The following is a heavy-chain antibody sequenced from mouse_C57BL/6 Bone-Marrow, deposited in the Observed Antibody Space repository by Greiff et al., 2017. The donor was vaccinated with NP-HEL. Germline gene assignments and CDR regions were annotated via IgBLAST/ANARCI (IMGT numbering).Heavy chain of an antibody. D-gene: IGHD1-1*01. J-gene: IGHJ3*01. CDR3: ARGVYYGSSY. CDR2: IYPRSGNT. CDR1: GYTFTSYG. V-gene: IGHV1-81*01. Sequence: VQLQQSGAELARPGASVKLSCKASGYTFTSYGISWVKQRTGQGLEWIGEIYPRSGNTYYNEKFKGKATLTADKSSSTAYMELRSLTSEDSAVYFCARGVYYGSSYWGQGTLVTVSA.